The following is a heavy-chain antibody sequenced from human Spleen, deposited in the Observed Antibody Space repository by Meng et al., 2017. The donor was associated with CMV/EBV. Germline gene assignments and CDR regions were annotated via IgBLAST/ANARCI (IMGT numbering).Heavy chain of an antibody. D-gene: IGHD2-2*01. CDR1: GGTFSSYA. CDR3: ARDPGYCSSTSCTGGGWFDP. J-gene: IGHJ5*02. CDR2: ISAYNGNT. V-gene: IGHV1-18*01. Sequence: ASVKVSCKASGGTFSSYAISWVRQAPGQGLEWMGWISAYNGNTNYAQKLQGRVTMTTDTSTSTAYMELRSLRSDDTAVYYCARDPGYCSSTSCTGGGWFDPWGQGTLVTVSS.